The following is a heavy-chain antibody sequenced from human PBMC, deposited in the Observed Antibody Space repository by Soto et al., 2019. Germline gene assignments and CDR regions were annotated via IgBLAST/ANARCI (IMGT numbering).Heavy chain of an antibody. V-gene: IGHV4-31*03. Sequence: PSETLSLTCTVSGGSISSGGYYWSWIRQHPGKGLEWIGYIFDSGNTYYNPSLKSRVSISVGTSKNQFSLKLTSVTAADTAVYYCATEAIMGDYVIDQWGQGTLVTVSS. CDR1: GGSISSGGYY. CDR3: ATEAIMGDYVIDQ. J-gene: IGHJ4*02. CDR2: IFDSGNT. D-gene: IGHD4-17*01.